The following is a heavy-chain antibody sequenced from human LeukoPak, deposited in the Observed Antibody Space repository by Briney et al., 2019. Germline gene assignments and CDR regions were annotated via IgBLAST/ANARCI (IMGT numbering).Heavy chain of an antibody. V-gene: IGHV6-1*01. CDR2: TYYRSKRNN. CDR3: ARDQEGP. J-gene: IGHJ5*02. CDR1: GDSVSSESAA. Sequence: SQTLSLTCAISGDSVSSESAAWNWIRQPPRRGLEWLGSTYYRSKRNNDYSVSVKSQITINPDTSKNQFSLQLNSVTPEDTAVYYCARDQEGPWGQGNRVSVSS.